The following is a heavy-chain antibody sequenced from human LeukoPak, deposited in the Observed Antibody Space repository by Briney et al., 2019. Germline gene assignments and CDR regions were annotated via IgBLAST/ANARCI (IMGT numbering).Heavy chain of an antibody. D-gene: IGHD6-13*01. CDR3: ARLRVADLDY. CDR2: IYPGDSDT. CDR1: GYTFTTYW. J-gene: IGHJ4*02. Sequence: GESLKISRKGSGYTFTTYWIVWVRQMPGKGLEWVGGIYPGDSDTRYSPSFQGQVTISADKSINTAYLQWSSLKASDTAMYYCARLRVADLDYWGQGTLVTVSS. V-gene: IGHV5-51*01.